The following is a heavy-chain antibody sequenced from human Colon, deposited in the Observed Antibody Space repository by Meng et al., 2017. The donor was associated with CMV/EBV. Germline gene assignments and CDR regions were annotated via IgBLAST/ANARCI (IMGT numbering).Heavy chain of an antibody. V-gene: IGHV1-2*06. CDR1: GYSFTGYY. CDR3: ARDRASLYYQFDS. J-gene: IGHJ4*02. CDR2: INTDDGDT. Sequence: QVQLVQSGIEVKRPGASVKVSCKASGYSFTGYYIHWLRQAPGQRLEWLGRINTDDGDTKYAPKFRGRATMTRDTSITTAYMELDGLTSDDTATYYCARDRASLYYQFDSWGQGTLVTVSS. D-gene: IGHD5/OR15-5a*01.